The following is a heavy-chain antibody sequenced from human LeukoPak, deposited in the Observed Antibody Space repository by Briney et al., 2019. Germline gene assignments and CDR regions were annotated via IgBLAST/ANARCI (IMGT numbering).Heavy chain of an antibody. CDR2: IYYSGST. CDR1: GGSISSYY. CDR3: ARVAAVWSGGVFDI. Sequence: SETLSLTCTVSGGSISSYYWSWIRQPPGKGLEWIGYIYYSGSTNYNPSLKSRVTISVDTSKNQFSLKLSSVTAADTAVYYCARVAAVWSGGVFDIWGQGTMVTVSS. V-gene: IGHV4-59*01. D-gene: IGHD6-13*01. J-gene: IGHJ3*02.